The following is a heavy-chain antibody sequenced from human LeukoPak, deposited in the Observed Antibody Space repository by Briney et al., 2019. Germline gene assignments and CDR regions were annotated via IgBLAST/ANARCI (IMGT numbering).Heavy chain of an antibody. D-gene: IGHD3-10*01. J-gene: IGHJ4*02. CDR2: IYYSGST. V-gene: IGHV4-59*01. CDR3: ARGAFVLLPFDY. Sequence: PSETLFLTCTVSGGSISSYYWSWIRQPPGKGLEWIGYIYYSGSTNYNPSLKSRVTISVDTSKNQFSLKLSSVTAADTAVYYCARGAFVLLPFDYWGQGTLVTVSS. CDR1: GGSISSYY.